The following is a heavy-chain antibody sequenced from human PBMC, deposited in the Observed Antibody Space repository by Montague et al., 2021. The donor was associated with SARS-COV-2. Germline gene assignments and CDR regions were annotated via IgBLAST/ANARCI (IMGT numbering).Heavy chain of an antibody. CDR3: ARDHYYDILTGYYKD. V-gene: IGHV3-21*01. J-gene: IGHJ4*02. Sequence: SLRLSCAASGFTFSSYSMNWVRQAPGKGLEWVSSISSSSSYIYYADSVKGRFTISRDNAKNSLYLQMNSPRAEDTAVYYCARDHYYDILTGYYKDWGQGTLVTVSS. D-gene: IGHD3-9*01. CDR1: GFTFSSYS. CDR2: ISSSSSYI.